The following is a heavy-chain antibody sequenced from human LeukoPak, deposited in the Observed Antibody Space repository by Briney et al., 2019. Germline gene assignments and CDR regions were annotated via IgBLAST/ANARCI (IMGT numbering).Heavy chain of an antibody. J-gene: IGHJ5*02. D-gene: IGHD1-26*01. CDR2: IYYSGST. V-gene: IGHV4-59*01. CDR3: ARDRGLYSGSQDWFDP. Sequence: SETLSLTCAVYGGSFTDYYWNWIRQPPGKGLEWIGYIYYSGSTNYNPSLKSRVTISVDTSKNQFSLKLSSVTAADTAVYYCARDRGLYSGSQDWFDPWGQGTLVTVSS. CDR1: GGSFTDYY.